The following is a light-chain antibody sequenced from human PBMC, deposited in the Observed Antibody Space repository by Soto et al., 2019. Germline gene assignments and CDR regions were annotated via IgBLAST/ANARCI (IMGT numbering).Light chain of an antibody. CDR2: EVN. J-gene: IGLJ1*01. CDR1: SSDIGGYNC. V-gene: IGLV2-14*01. Sequence: QSALTQPASVSGSPGQSITISCTGTSSDIGGYNCVSWYQHHPGKAPKLMIYEVNERPSGVSNRFSGSKSGNAASLTISGLQTEDDADYYCSSYTSSSTYVFGTGTKVTVL. CDR3: SSYTSSSTYV.